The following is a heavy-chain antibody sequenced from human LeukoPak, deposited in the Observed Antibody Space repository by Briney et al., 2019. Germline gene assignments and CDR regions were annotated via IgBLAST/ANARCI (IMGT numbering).Heavy chain of an antibody. CDR2: IIPIFGTA. D-gene: IGHD6-13*01. J-gene: IGHJ4*02. CDR1: GGTFSSYA. V-gene: IGHV1-69*13. Sequence: SVKVSCKASGGTFSSYAVSWVRQAPGQGLEWMGEIIPIFGTANYAQTFQGRVTITADESTRTAYMELSSLRSEDTAVYYCARLIAAAGTNNYFDYWGQGTLVTVSS. CDR3: ARLIAAAGTNNYFDY.